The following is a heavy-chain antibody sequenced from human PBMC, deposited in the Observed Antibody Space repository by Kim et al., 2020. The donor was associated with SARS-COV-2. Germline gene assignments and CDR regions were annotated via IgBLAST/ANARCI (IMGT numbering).Heavy chain of an antibody. Sequence: GGSLRLSCAASGFTFSSYGMHWVRQAPGKGLEWVAVISYDGSNKYYADSVKGRFTISRDNSKNTLYLQMNSLRAEDTAVYYCAKDPRSWGTYYDFWSDYSIRYYYYCMDVWGKGTTVTVSS. CDR2: ISYDGSNK. CDR3: AKDPRSWGTYYDFWSDYSIRYYYYCMDV. CDR1: GFTFSSYG. D-gene: IGHD3-3*01. V-gene: IGHV3-30*18. J-gene: IGHJ6*03.